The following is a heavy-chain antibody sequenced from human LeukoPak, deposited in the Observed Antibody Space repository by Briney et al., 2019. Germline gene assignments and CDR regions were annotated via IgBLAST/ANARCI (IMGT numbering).Heavy chain of an antibody. V-gene: IGHV6-1*01. Sequence: SQTLSLTCAMSGDRVSSNSAAWNWIRQSPWRGLEWLGRTYYRSKWYNDYAVSVKSRTTINPDTSKNQFSLQLNSVTPEDTAVYYCARSGVIDMVPFDRWGQGTLVTVSS. CDR1: GDRVSSNSAA. CDR3: ARSGVIDMVPFDR. J-gene: IGHJ4*02. CDR2: TYYRSKWYN. D-gene: IGHD2-21*01.